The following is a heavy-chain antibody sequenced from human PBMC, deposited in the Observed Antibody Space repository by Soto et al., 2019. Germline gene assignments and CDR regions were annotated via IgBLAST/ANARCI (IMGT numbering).Heavy chain of an antibody. D-gene: IGHD2-2*01. J-gene: IGHJ4*02. CDR2: IIPYYNTL. Sequence: QAQVVQSGAEVRKPGSSVKLSCKASEGTFNSYAIAWVRQAPGQGLEWMGGIIPYYNTLNYAQKFQDRDIITALESTNTVYVELSSRRADDTAVYFVAIGASCWSPDSVDFWAQAALFTFSS. CDR1: EGTFNSYA. CDR3: AIGASCWSPDSVDF. V-gene: IGHV1-69*01.